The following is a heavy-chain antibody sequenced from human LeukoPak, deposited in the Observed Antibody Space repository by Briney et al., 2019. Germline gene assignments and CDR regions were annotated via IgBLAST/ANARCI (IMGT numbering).Heavy chain of an antibody. CDR2: IHYSGTT. Sequence: SETLSLTCTVSGGSINTYYWSWIRQPPGKGLEWIGYIHYSGTTNYNPSLKSRVTMSVDTSKNQFSLKLSSVTAADTAVYYCARGSNWGDYWGQGTLVTVSS. V-gene: IGHV4-59*12. CDR3: ARGSNWGDY. J-gene: IGHJ4*02. D-gene: IGHD7-27*01. CDR1: GGSINTYY.